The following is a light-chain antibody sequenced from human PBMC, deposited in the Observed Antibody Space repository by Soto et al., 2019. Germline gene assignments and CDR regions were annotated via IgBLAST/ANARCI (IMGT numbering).Light chain of an antibody. J-gene: IGKJ4*01. CDR2: AAS. Sequence: DIQLTQSPSFLSASVGDRVTITCRASQDISNYLAWYQQKPGNAPNLLIYAASTLQSGVPSRFSGSGSGIEFTLTISSLQPEDFATYYCQQLNSYLLSFGGGTKVEIK. CDR1: QDISNY. V-gene: IGKV1-9*01. CDR3: QQLNSYLLS.